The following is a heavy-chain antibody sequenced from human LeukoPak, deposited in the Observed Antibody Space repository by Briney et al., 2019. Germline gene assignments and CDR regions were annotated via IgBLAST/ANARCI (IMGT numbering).Heavy chain of an antibody. CDR1: GYTFTSYY. CDR3: ARGLQQYYYYYYMDV. Sequence: ASVKVSCKASGYTFTSYYMHWVRQAPGQGLEWMGIINPSGGSTTYAQKFQGRVTMTRDTSTSTVYMELSSLRSEDTAVYYCARGLQQYYYYYYMDVWGKGTTVTVSS. J-gene: IGHJ6*03. CDR2: INPSGGST. D-gene: IGHD1/OR15-1a*01. V-gene: IGHV1-46*01.